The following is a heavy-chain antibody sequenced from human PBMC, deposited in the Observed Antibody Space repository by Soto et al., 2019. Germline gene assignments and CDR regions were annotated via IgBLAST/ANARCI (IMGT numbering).Heavy chain of an antibody. CDR1: GASVSSTKW. CDR2: IHHSETT. D-gene: IGHD6-6*01. Sequence: SETLSLTCAVSGASVSSTKWRSCVRQSPGKGLEWIGEIHHSETTNYNPSLESRVTISIDKSKNQFSLKLSSVTAADTAVYYCARGSSIAGLYYGMDVWGQGTTVNVSS. CDR3: ARGSSIAGLYYGMDV. V-gene: IGHV4-4*02. J-gene: IGHJ6*02.